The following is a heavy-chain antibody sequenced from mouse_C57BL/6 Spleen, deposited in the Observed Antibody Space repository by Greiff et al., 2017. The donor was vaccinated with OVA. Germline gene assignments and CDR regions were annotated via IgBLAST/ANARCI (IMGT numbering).Heavy chain of an antibody. V-gene: IGHV1-81*01. D-gene: IGHD1-1*01. CDR1: GYTFTSYG. CDR3: ARNYGSSWGYFDV. CDR2: IYPRSGNT. Sequence: QVQLKQSGAELARPGASVKLSCKASGYTFTSYGISWVKQRTGQGLEWIGEIYPRSGNTYYNEKFKGKATLTADKSSSTAYMELRSLTSEDSAVYFCARNYGSSWGYFDVWGTGTTVTVSS. J-gene: IGHJ1*03.